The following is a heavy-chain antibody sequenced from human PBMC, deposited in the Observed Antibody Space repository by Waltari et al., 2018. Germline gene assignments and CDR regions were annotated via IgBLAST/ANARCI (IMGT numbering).Heavy chain of an antibody. Sequence: QVQLQESGPGLVRPSQTLSLTCTVTGDPITTNNYSWGWVRQLPGKGLEWIGYIRYSGDSYYNPSLKSRATISRDTSQNQFSLRLSSVTAADTAVYYCAREVIVVATSDAFDIWGQGTMVTVST. CDR1: GDPITTNNYS. V-gene: IGHV4-31*03. CDR3: AREVIVVATSDAFDI. D-gene: IGHD5-12*01. J-gene: IGHJ3*02. CDR2: IRYSGDS.